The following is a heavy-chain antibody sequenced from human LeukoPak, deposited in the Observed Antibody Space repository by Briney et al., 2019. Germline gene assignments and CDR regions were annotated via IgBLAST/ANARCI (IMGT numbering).Heavy chain of an antibody. D-gene: IGHD2-15*01. CDR2: IKQDGNEK. Sequence: GGSLRLSCAASGFTFSSYWMTWVRQAPGKGLEWVASIKQDGNEKYYVDSVKGRSTISRDNARNSLYLQMSSLRADDTAVYYCARGGAFRIYDYWGQGTLVTVSS. J-gene: IGHJ4*02. CDR1: GFTFSSYW. V-gene: IGHV3-7*01. CDR3: ARGGAFRIYDY.